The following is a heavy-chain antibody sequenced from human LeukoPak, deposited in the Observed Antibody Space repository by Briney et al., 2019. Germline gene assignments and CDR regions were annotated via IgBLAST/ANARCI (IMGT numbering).Heavy chain of an antibody. J-gene: IGHJ4*02. Sequence: ASVPVSCQASRGTFRSYAISWVRPAPGQGLAGMGGIIPIFGTANYAQKFQGRVTITTDESTSTAYMELSSLRSEDTAVYYCAGRNCSGGSCQGNYFDYWGQGTLVTVSS. CDR3: AGRNCSGGSCQGNYFDY. V-gene: IGHV1-69*05. CDR1: RGTFRSYA. D-gene: IGHD2-15*01. CDR2: IIPIFGTA.